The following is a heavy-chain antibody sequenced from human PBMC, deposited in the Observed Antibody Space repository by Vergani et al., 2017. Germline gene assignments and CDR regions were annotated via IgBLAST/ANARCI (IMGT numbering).Heavy chain of an antibody. CDR1: GGTFSSYA. J-gene: IGHJ6*02. D-gene: IGHD3-10*01. Sequence: QVQLVQSGAEVKKPGSSVKVSCKASGGTFSSYAISWVRQAPGQGLEWMGGIIPIFGTANYAQKFQGRVTITADESTSTAYMELSSLRSEDTAVYYFARARTMVRGVSFDYGMDVWGQGTTVTVSS. CDR2: IIPIFGTA. V-gene: IGHV1-69*01. CDR3: ARARTMVRGVSFDYGMDV.